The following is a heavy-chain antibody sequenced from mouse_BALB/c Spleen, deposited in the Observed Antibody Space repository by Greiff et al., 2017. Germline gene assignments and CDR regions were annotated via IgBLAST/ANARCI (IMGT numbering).Heavy chain of an antibody. Sequence: DVMLVESGGGLVKPGGSLKLSCAASGFTFSSYAMSWVRQTPEKRLEWVATISSGGSYTYYPDSVKGRFTISRDNPKNTLYLQMSSLRSEDTAMYYCARRNYYGSSYFDYWGQGTTLTVSS. V-gene: IGHV5-9-1*01. J-gene: IGHJ2*01. CDR3: ARRNYYGSSYFDY. D-gene: IGHD1-1*01. CDR1: GFTFSSYA. CDR2: ISSGGSYT.